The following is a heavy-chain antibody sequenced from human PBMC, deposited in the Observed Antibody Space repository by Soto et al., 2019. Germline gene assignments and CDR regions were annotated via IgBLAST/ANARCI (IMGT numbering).Heavy chain of an antibody. Sequence: EVQLVESGGGLVQPGGSLRLSCVASGFTFRTYWMAWVRQAPEKGLEWVANIKYDESEKYYVDSVKGRFTVSRDNARNSLFVQMYSLRAEDTAVYYCARVRTEIYYGMDVWGQGTTVTVSS. CDR3: ARVRTEIYYGMDV. CDR1: GFTFRTYW. V-gene: IGHV3-7*05. J-gene: IGHJ6*02. CDR2: IKYDESEK.